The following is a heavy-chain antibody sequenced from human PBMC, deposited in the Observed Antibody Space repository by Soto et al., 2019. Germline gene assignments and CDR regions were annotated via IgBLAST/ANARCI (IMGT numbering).Heavy chain of an antibody. CDR2: IIPIFGTA. CDR1: GGTFSSYA. J-gene: IGHJ6*02. D-gene: IGHD5-12*01. V-gene: IGHV1-69*06. CDR3: ARGKIGGYGNYYYYYGMDV. Sequence: SVKVSCKASGGTFSSYAISWVRRAPGQGLEWMGGIIPIFGTANYAQKFQGRVTITADKSTSTAYMELSSLRSEDTAVYYCARGKIGGYGNYYYYYGMDVWGQGTTVTVSS.